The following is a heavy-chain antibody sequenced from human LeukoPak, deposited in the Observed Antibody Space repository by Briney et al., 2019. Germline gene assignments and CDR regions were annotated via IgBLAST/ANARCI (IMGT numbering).Heavy chain of an antibody. Sequence: SGGSLRLSCAASGFTFSSYAMSWVRQAPGKGLEWVSAISAGGGSTYYPESVKGRFTISRDNSKNTLYVQMNSLRAEDTAVYYCARGPLTWRAGSYYLDYWGQGTLVTVSS. V-gene: IGHV3-23*01. CDR2: ISAGGGST. J-gene: IGHJ4*02. D-gene: IGHD1-14*01. CDR3: ARGPLTWRAGSYYLDY. CDR1: GFTFSSYA.